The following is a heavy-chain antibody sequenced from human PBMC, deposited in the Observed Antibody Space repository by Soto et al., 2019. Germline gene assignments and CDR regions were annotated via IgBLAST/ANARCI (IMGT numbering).Heavy chain of an antibody. D-gene: IGHD2-2*01. CDR2: IIPIPGTA. CDR3: ARSQGSSTSLEIYYYYYYGMDV. J-gene: IGHJ6*02. Sequence: QVQLVQSGAEVKKPGSSVKVSCKVSGGTFGSYAISWVRQAPGQGLEWLGGIIPIPGTANYAQKFQGRVTMAADESTSTAYMELSSLRSEDTAVYYCARSQGSSTSLEIYYYYYYGMDVWGQGTTVTVSS. CDR1: GGTFGSYA. V-gene: IGHV1-69*01.